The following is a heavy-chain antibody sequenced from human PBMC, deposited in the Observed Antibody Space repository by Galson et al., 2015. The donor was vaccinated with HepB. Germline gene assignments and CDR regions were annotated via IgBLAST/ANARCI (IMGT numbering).Heavy chain of an antibody. Sequence: SVKVSCKVSGYTLPELSMHWVRQAPGKGLEWMGGFDPEDGETIYAQKFQGRVTMTEDTSTDTAYMELSSLRSEDTAVYYCATVTVITFGGVIGAFVIWGQGTMVTVSS. CDR1: GYTLPELS. D-gene: IGHD3-16*02. CDR3: ATVTVITFGGVIGAFVI. J-gene: IGHJ3*02. CDR2: FDPEDGET. V-gene: IGHV1-24*01.